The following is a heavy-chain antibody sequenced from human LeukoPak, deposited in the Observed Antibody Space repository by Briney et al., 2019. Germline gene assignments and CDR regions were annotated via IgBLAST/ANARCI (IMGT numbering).Heavy chain of an antibody. CDR3: ATAGLAFDI. Sequence: ASVKVSCKVSGYTLTELSMHWVRQAPGKGLEWRGGFDPEDSETVYAQKFHGRVTMTEDTSTNPAYTELSRLRSEDPAVYYRATAGLAFDIWGQGTMVTVSS. CDR2: FDPEDSET. CDR1: GYTLTELS. J-gene: IGHJ3*02. V-gene: IGHV1-24*01. D-gene: IGHD3-16*01.